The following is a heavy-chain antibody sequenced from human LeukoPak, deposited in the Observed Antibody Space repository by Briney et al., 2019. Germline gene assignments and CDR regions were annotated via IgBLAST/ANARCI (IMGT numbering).Heavy chain of an antibody. V-gene: IGHV1-69*05. CDR1: GGTFSSYA. D-gene: IGHD3-22*01. CDR2: IIPIVGTA. CDR3: ARLSSPYYYDSSGYSRAFDY. Sequence: GSSVKVSCKASGGTFSSYAISRVRQAPGQGLEWMGGIIPIVGTANYAQKFQGRVTITTDESTSTAYMELSSLRSEDTAVYYCARLSSPYYYDSSGYSRAFDYWGQGTLVTVSS. J-gene: IGHJ4*02.